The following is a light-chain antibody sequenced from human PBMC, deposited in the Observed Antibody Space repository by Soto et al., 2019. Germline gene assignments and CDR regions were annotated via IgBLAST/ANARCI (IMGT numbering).Light chain of an antibody. CDR3: KSYAGSNTYV. Sequence: QSVLTQPPSASGSPGQSVTISCTGTKNDIGVYDFVSWYQHHPGKAPRLIIYEVVQRPSGVPDRFSGSKYGNTASMTVSGLQAAYEADYFCKSYAGSNTYVFGSGTKLTVL. CDR2: EVV. CDR1: KNDIGVYDF. V-gene: IGLV2-8*01. J-gene: IGLJ1*01.